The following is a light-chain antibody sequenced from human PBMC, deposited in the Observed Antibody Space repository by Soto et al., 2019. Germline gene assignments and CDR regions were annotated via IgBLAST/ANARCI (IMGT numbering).Light chain of an antibody. CDR1: QSVSSN. Sequence: EIVLPQSPGTLSLSPGEIATLSCRASQSVSSNYLAWYQQKPGQAPRLLIYGASTRATGVPPTFSGSGSGTEFTLTISSLQSEDFAVYDCQQYNNWLPDPTFGGGTKVDIK. CDR2: GAS. CDR3: QQYNNWLPDPT. V-gene: IGKV3-15*01. J-gene: IGKJ4*01.